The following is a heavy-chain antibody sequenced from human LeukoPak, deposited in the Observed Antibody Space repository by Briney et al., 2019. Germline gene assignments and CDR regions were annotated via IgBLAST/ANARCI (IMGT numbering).Heavy chain of an antibody. CDR3: AKGPVVPAATYFFDY. CDR2: ITGRGEHI. Sequence: PGGTLRLSCTASGFTFSSYGMNWVRQAPGKGLEWVSGITGRGEHIFYAGSVKGRFTISRDNSKNTLYLQMDSLRAEDTAVYYCAKGPVVPAATYFFDYWGQGTLVTVSS. CDR1: GFTFSSYG. D-gene: IGHD2-2*01. J-gene: IGHJ4*02. V-gene: IGHV3-23*01.